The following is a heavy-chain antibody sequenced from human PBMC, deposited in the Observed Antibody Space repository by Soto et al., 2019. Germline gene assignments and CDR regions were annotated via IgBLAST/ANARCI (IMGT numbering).Heavy chain of an antibody. D-gene: IGHD3-16*02. CDR2: IIPIFGTA. CDR3: ARGAVSRSYFDY. CDR1: GGTFSSYA. J-gene: IGHJ4*02. V-gene: IGHV1-69*13. Sequence: SVKVSCKASGGTFSSYAISWVRQAPGQGLEWMGGIIPIFGTANYAQKFQGRVTITADESTSTAYMELSSLRSEDTAVYYCARGAVSRSYFDYWGQGTLVTVSS.